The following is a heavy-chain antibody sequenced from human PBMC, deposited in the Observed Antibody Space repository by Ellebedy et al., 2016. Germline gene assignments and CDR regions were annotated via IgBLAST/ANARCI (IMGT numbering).Heavy chain of an antibody. D-gene: IGHD3-22*01. J-gene: IGHJ6*03. V-gene: IGHV1-18*01. Sequence: ASVKVSCNASGYTFTNHGISWVRQAPGQGLEWMGWISVYNGYTKYAQRLHGSVTVTAYTSTRTAYMDLRSLTSDDTDVYYCARDVTNYYDSTVRWGSQAATFYYYMDVWGRGTTVTVSS. CDR3: ARDVTNYYDSTVRWGSQAATFYYYMDV. CDR1: GYTFTNHG. CDR2: ISVYNGYT.